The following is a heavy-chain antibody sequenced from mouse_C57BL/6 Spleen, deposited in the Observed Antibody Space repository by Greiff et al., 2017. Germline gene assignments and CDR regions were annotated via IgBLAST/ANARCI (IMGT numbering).Heavy chain of an antibody. V-gene: IGHV1-53*01. CDR2: INPSNGGT. CDR1: GYTFTSYW. Sequence: QVHVKQPGTELVKPGASVKLSCKASGYTFTSYWMHWVKQRPGQGLEWIGNINPSNGGTNYNEKFKSKATMTVDKSSSTAYMQLSSLTSEDSAVYYCERLGGRVAMDYWGQGTSVTVSS. D-gene: IGHD1-1*01. J-gene: IGHJ4*01. CDR3: ERLGGRVAMDY.